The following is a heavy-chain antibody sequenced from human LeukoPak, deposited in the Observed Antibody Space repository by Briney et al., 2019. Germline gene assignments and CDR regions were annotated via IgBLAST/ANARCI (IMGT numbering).Heavy chain of an antibody. CDR1: GFTFDDYA. CDR3: ARGTMFPYYFDY. D-gene: IGHD3-10*02. CDR2: ISWKSDSI. Sequence: PGGSLRLSCAASGFTFDDYAMHWVRQAPGKGLEWVSGISWKSDSIGYADSVKGRFTISRDNAKKSLYLLMNSLRAEDTAVYYCARGTMFPYYFDYWGQGTLVTVSS. J-gene: IGHJ4*02. V-gene: IGHV3-9*01.